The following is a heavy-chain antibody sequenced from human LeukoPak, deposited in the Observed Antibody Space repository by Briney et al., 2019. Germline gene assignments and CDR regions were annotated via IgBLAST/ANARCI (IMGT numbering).Heavy chain of an antibody. Sequence: ASVRVSCKASGYTFTSYDINWVRQATGQGLEWMGWMNPNSGNTGYAQKFQGRVTITRNTSISTAYMELSSLRSEDTAVYYCARGSAALYYYYYMDVWGKGTTVTVSS. CDR3: ARGSAALYYYYYMDV. CDR1: GYTFTSYD. V-gene: IGHV1-8*03. CDR2: MNPNSGNT. J-gene: IGHJ6*03.